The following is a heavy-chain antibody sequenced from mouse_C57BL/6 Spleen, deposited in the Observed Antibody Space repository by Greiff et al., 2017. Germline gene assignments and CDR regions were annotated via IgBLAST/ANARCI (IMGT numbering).Heavy chain of an antibody. V-gene: IGHV1-50*01. CDR3: ARAAQATMFAY. Sequence: QVQLQQSGAELVKPGASVKLSCKASGYTFTSYWMQWVKQRPGQGLEWIGEIDPSDSYTNYNQKFKGKATLTVDTSSSTAYMQLSSLTSEDSAVYYCARAAQATMFAYWGQGTLVTVSA. CDR2: IDPSDSYT. D-gene: IGHD3-2*02. J-gene: IGHJ3*01. CDR1: GYTFTSYW.